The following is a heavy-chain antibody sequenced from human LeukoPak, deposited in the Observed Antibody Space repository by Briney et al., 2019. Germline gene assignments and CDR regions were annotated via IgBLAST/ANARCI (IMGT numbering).Heavy chain of an antibody. V-gene: IGHV3-48*03. J-gene: IGHJ4*02. CDR2: IGSSDSTT. Sequence: GGSLRLSCVASGFTFSSYEMNWVRQAPGKGLEWLSYIGSSDSTTHYADSVKGRFTISRDNAKNSLYLQMNSLRVEDTAIYYCAKVASYYYGSESYYFFEHWGQGTPVTASS. CDR1: GFTFSSYE. D-gene: IGHD3-10*01. CDR3: AKVASYYYGSESYYFFEH.